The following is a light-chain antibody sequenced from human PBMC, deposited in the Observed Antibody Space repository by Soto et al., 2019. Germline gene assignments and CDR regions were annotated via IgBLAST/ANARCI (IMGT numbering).Light chain of an antibody. CDR1: QSVSRSY. CDR2: GAS. CDR3: QQYGTSPPLT. V-gene: IGKV3-20*01. J-gene: IGKJ4*01. Sequence: EIVLTQSPGTLSLSPGERATLSCRASQSVSRSYLAWYQQKPGQAPRLLIYGASSRATGIPDRFSGSGSATDFTLNISRLEPEDFAVYYCQQYGTSPPLTFGGGTKVEIK.